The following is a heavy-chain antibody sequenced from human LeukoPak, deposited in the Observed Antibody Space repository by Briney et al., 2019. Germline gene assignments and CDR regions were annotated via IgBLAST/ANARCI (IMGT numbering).Heavy chain of an antibody. CDR2: ISYDGSNK. Sequence: GGSLRLSCAASGFTFSSYAMHWVRQAPGKGLEWVAVISYDGSNKYYADSVKGRFTISRDNSKNTLYLQMNSLRAEDTAVYYCATWFGEDAFDIWGQGTMVTVSS. V-gene: IGHV3-30-3*01. CDR3: ATWFGEDAFDI. CDR1: GFTFSSYA. D-gene: IGHD3-10*01. J-gene: IGHJ3*02.